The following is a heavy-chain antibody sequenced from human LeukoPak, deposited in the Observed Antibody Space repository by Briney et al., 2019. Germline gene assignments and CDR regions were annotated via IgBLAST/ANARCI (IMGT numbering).Heavy chain of an antibody. V-gene: IGHV4-34*01. Sequence: PSETLSLTCAVYGGSFSGYYWSWIRQPPGKGLEWIGEINHSGSTNYNPSLKSRVTISVDTSKNQFSLKLSSVTAADTAVYYCAKGEYYYDSSGYYPPYYYYYMDVWGKGTTVTISS. D-gene: IGHD3-22*01. CDR2: INHSGST. J-gene: IGHJ6*03. CDR3: AKGEYYYDSSGYYPPYYYYYMDV. CDR1: GGSFSGYY.